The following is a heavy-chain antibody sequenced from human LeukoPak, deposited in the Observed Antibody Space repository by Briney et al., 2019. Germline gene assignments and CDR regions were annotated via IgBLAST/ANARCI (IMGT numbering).Heavy chain of an antibody. CDR2: IYYSGST. CDR3: ARDLGSSWYGGSGGFDY. V-gene: IGHV4-59*01. CDR1: GGSISSYY. Sequence: SETLSLTCTVSGGSISSYYWSWIRQPPGKRLEWIGYIYYSGSTNYNPSLKSRVTISVDTSKNQFSLKLSSVTAADTAVYYCARDLGSSWYGGSGGFDYWGQGTLVTVSS. J-gene: IGHJ4*02. D-gene: IGHD6-13*01.